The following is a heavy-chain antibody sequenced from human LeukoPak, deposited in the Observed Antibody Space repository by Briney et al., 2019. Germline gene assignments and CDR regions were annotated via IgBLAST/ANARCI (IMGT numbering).Heavy chain of an antibody. J-gene: IGHJ4*02. CDR1: GFTVSSNY. CDR3: TREPAVGRHFDY. CDR2: IYSGGST. D-gene: IGHD1-14*01. V-gene: IGHV3-53*01. Sequence: PGGSLRLSXAASGFTVSSNYMSWVGQAPGKGLEWVSVIYSGGSTYDADSVKGRFTISRADSKNTLYLQMNSLRVEDTAVYYCTREPAVGRHFDYWGQGTLVTVSS.